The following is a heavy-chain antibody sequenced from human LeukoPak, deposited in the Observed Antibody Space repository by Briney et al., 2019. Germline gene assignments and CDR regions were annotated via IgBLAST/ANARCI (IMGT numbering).Heavy chain of an antibody. CDR1: GYTFTDYY. Sequence: SCKVSGYTFTDYYMHWVQQAPGKGLEWMGLVDPVDGETIYAEKFQGRVTITADTSTDTAYMELSSLRSEDTTVYYCATEGTIFGGEFDYWGQGTLVTVSS. D-gene: IGHD3-3*01. J-gene: IGHJ4*02. V-gene: IGHV1-69-2*01. CDR2: VDPVDGET. CDR3: ATEGTIFGGEFDY.